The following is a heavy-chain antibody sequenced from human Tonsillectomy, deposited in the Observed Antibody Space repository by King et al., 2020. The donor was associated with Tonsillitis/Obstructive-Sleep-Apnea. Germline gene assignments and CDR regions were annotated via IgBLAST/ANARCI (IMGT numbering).Heavy chain of an antibody. CDR1: GFTFDDYG. CDR2: INWNGGST. Sequence: VQLVESGGGVVRPGGSLRLSCAASGFTFDDYGMSWVRQAPGKGLEWGSGINWNGGSTGYADSVKGRFTISRDNAKNSLYLQMNSLRAEDTALYYCARGEGYCSSTSCYTIDYWGQGTLVTVSS. J-gene: IGHJ4*02. V-gene: IGHV3-20*04. D-gene: IGHD2-2*02. CDR3: ARGEGYCSSTSCYTIDY.